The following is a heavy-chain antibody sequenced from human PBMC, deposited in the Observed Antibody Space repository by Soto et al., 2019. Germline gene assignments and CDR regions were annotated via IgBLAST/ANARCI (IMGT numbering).Heavy chain of an antibody. CDR2: IYSGGST. Sequence: GSLRLSWAAAGLSVSSNYMSWVRQAPGKGLEWVSVIYSGGSTYYADSVKGRFTISRDNSKNTLYLQMNSLRAEDTAVYYCARVGLSGLGYYYGMDVWGQGTTVTVSS. CDR1: GLSVSSNY. D-gene: IGHD3-10*01. CDR3: ARVGLSGLGYYYGMDV. J-gene: IGHJ6*02. V-gene: IGHV3-53*01.